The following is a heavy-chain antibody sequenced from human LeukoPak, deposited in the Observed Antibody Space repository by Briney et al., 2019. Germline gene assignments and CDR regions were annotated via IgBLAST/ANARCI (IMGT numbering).Heavy chain of an antibody. J-gene: IGHJ4*02. CDR2: IIPIFGTA. V-gene: IGHV1-69*05. D-gene: IGHD3-22*01. CDR1: GYTFTSYG. Sequence: ASVKVSCKASGYTFTSYGISWVRQAPGQGLEWMGGIIPIFGTANYAQKFQGRVTITTDESTSTAYMELSSLRSEDTAVYYCASNYYDSSGYIGLLDYWGQGTLVTVSS. CDR3: ASNYYDSSGYIGLLDY.